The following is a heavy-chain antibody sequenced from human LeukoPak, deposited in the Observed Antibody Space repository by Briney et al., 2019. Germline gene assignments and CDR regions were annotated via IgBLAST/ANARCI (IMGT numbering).Heavy chain of an antibody. CDR3: AKAPVTTCRGAYCYPFDY. V-gene: IGHV3-74*01. Sequence: GGSLRLSCAASGFTFSSYWMHWVRQAPGKGLVWVSRINSDGSSTSYADSVKGRFTISRDNAKNTLFLQMNRLRPEDAAVYYCAKAPVTTCRGAYCYPFDYWGQGTLVPVSS. J-gene: IGHJ4*02. CDR1: GFTFSSYW. CDR2: INSDGSST. D-gene: IGHD2-21*01.